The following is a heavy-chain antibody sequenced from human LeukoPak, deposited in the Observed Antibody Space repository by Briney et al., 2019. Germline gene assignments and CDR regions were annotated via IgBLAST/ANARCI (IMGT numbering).Heavy chain of an antibody. V-gene: IGHV3-30*02. J-gene: IGHJ6*04. Sequence: GWSLRLSRAASVFTFSSFGMHWVRQAPGKGLEWVAFIPYDGSNKYYADSVKGRFTISRDNSKSTLYLQMNSLRAEDTPVYYCAKDRVVWCGDPRLMDVGGEGPTVTISS. CDR1: VFTFSSFG. CDR3: AKDRVVWCGDPRLMDV. CDR2: IPYDGSNK. D-gene: IGHD3-10*01.